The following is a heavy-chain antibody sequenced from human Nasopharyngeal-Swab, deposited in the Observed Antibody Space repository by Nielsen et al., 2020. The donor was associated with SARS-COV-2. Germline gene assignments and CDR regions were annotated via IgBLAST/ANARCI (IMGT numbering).Heavy chain of an antibody. Sequence: VRKAPGKGLEWVSVIYSGGSTYYADSVKGRFTISRDNSKNTLYLQMNSLRAEDTAVYYCARDSVSGYGHGYWGQGTLVTVSS. V-gene: IGHV3-53*01. J-gene: IGHJ4*02. CDR2: IYSGGST. D-gene: IGHD5-12*01. CDR3: ARDSVSGYGHGY.